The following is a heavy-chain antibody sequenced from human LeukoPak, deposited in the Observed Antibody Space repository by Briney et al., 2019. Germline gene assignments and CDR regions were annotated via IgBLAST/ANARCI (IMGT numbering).Heavy chain of an antibody. D-gene: IGHD6-13*01. Sequence: GGSLRLSCAASGFTFSSYGMHWVRQAPGKGLEWVANIKEDGSEKDYVDSVKGRFTISRDNAKNSLYLQMNSLRAEDTAICYCARDWGAAGLWDYWGQGTLVTVSS. V-gene: IGHV3-7*05. J-gene: IGHJ4*02. CDR3: ARDWGAAGLWDY. CDR1: GFTFSSYG. CDR2: IKEDGSEK.